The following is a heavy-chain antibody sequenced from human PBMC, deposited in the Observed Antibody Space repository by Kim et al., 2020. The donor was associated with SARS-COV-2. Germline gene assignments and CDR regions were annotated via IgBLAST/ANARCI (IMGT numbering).Heavy chain of an antibody. D-gene: IGHD3-10*01. CDR3: TTPSTVLWFGEDSARDAFDI. V-gene: IGHV3-15*01. J-gene: IGHJ3*02. CDR1: GFTFSNAW. Sequence: GGSLRLSCAASGFTFSNAWMSWVRQAPGKGLEWVGRIKSKTDGGTTDYAAPVKGRFTISRDDSKNTLYLQMNSLKTEDTAVYYCTTPSTVLWFGEDSARDAFDIWGQGTMVTVSS. CDR2: IKSKTDGGTT.